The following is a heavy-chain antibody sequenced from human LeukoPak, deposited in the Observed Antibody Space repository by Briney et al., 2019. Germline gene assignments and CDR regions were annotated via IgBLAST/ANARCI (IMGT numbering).Heavy chain of an antibody. CDR1: SXY. V-gene: IGHV1-46*01. CDR3: ARDLVGGRII. J-gene: IGHJ4*02. CDR2: INPNGGST. D-gene: IGHD1-26*01. Sequence: SXYMXXXRXXPGQGLEWMGIINPNGGSTSYAQKFQGRVTMTRDTSTSTVYMELSSLRSEDTAVYYCARDLVGGRIIWGQGTLVAVSS.